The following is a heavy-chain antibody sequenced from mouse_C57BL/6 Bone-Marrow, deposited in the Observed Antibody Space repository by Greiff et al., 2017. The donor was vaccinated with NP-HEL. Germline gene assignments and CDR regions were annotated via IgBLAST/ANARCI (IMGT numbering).Heavy chain of an antibody. D-gene: IGHD1-1*01. CDR2: IYPRSGNT. J-gene: IGHJ2*01. V-gene: IGHV1-81*01. CDR3: ARDLLLRYKDYFDY. CDR1: GYTFTSYG. Sequence: QVQLQQSGAELARPGASVKLSCKASGYTFTSYGISWVKQRTGQGLEWIGEIYPRSGNTYYNEKFKGKATLTADKSSSTAYMELRSLTSEDSAVYFCARDLLLRYKDYFDYWGQGTTLTVSS.